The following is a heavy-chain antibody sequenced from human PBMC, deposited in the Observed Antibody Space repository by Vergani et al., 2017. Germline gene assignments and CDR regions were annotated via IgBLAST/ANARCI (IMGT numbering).Heavy chain of an antibody. J-gene: IGHJ4*02. D-gene: IGHD2-15*01. CDR2: VSHSGDT. CDR1: GDSISSGNN. V-gene: IGHV4-38-2*01. Sequence: QVNLQESGPGLVKPSETLSLTCAVSGDSISSGNNWGWIRQPPGKGLEWISSVSHSGDTYFNPSLKGRVSISMDTSKNYFFLTLSSVTAADTAVYYCARVTPIGYCSGGSCYVFDYWGQGTLVTVSS. CDR3: ARVTPIGYCSGGSCYVFDY.